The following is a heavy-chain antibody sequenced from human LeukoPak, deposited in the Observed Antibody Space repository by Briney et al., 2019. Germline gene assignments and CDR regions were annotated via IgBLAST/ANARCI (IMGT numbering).Heavy chain of an antibody. Sequence: PGGSLRLSCAASGFTFSSYAMHWVRQAPGKGLEWVAVISYDGSNKYYADSVKGRFTIPRDNSKNTLYLQMNSLRAEDTAVYYCARGSYRFGELFPSNYYYGMDVWGQGTTVTVSS. CDR2: ISYDGSNK. CDR3: ARGSYRFGELFPSNYYYGMDV. D-gene: IGHD3-10*01. CDR1: GFTFSSYA. J-gene: IGHJ6*02. V-gene: IGHV3-30-3*01.